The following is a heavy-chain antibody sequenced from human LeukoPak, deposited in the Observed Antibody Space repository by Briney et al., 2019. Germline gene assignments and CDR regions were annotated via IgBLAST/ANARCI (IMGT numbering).Heavy chain of an antibody. D-gene: IGHD5-24*01. CDR2: SHHSGDT. CDR1: GGYISSSNW. J-gene: IGHJ4*02. V-gene: IGHV4-4*02. CDR3: AREGRDGYNLGY. Sequence: SETLSLTCAVSGGYISSSNWWSWVRQPPGKGLEWIGESHHSGDTNYNPSLKSRVIISVDKSKNLSSLKLSSVTAADTAVYYCAREGRDGYNLGYWGQGTLVTVSS.